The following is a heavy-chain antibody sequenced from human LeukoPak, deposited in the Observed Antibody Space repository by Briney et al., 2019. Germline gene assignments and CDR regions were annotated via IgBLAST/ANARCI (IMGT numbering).Heavy chain of an antibody. CDR1: GFTFSSYA. Sequence: GGSLRLSCAASGFTFSSYAMSWVRQAPGKGLEWVSAISGSGGSTYYADSVKGRFTISRDNSKNTLYLQMNSLRAEDTAVYYCAKNPGVVVAAATRLGGFDYWGQGTLVTVSS. CDR3: AKNPGVVVAAATRLGGFDY. V-gene: IGHV3-23*01. J-gene: IGHJ4*02. D-gene: IGHD2-15*01. CDR2: ISGSGGST.